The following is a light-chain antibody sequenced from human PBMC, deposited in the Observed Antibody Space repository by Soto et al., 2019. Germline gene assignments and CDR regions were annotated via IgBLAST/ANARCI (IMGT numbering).Light chain of an antibody. V-gene: IGKV2-24*01. CDR1: PSLLHSDGNTY. J-gene: IGKJ2*01. Sequence: DVVLTQTPLSSPVTLGQPASISCRSSPSLLHSDGNTYLNWLHQRPGQPPRLLIYRVSNRFSGVADRLSGSGAGTDFTLEISSVEAEDVGIYYCMQATQYRPYTFGQGTKLEI. CDR2: RVS. CDR3: MQATQYRPYT.